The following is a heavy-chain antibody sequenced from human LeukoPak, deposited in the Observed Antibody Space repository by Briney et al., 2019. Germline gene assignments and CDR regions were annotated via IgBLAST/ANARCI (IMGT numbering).Heavy chain of an antibody. CDR1: GFTVSSNY. Sequence: PGGSLRLSCAASGFTVSSNYMSWVRQAPGKGLEWVSVIYSGGSTYYADSVKGRFTISRDISKNTLYLQMNSLRAEDTAVYYCERGTVTAPDYWGQGTLVTVSS. D-gene: IGHD4-17*01. CDR2: IYSGGST. CDR3: ERGTVTAPDY. J-gene: IGHJ4*02. V-gene: IGHV3-66*01.